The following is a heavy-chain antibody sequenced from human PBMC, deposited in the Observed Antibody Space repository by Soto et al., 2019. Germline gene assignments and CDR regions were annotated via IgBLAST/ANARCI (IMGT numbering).Heavy chain of an antibody. J-gene: IGHJ3*02. Sequence: QVQMVESGGGLVKPGGSLRLSCAASGFTFSDYYMTWLRQAPGKGREWVSYISSGGSTVYYADSVNGRFTISRDNAKNSLYLQMNTLRAEDTAVYYCARVRDCLKNSATYDDAFDIGGQGTMVTFSS. CDR2: ISSGGSTV. D-gene: IGHD1-26*01. V-gene: IGHV3-11*01. CDR1: GFTFSDYY. CDR3: ARVRDCLKNSATYDDAFDI.